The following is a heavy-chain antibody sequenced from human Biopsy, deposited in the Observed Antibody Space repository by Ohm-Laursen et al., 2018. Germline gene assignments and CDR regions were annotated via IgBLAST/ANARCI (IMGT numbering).Heavy chain of an antibody. Sequence: GASVKVSCKVSGYTLTELSIHWVQQTGGNGLEWLGGFDREERQTVYAEKFQGRVTMTEDTSTDTVYMEVTSLGSDDTAVYYCATGPYYDTRFYYNVRPFDFWGQGTLVTVSS. D-gene: IGHD3-10*01. CDR3: ATGPYYDTRFYYNVRPFDF. CDR1: GYTLTELS. J-gene: IGHJ4*02. V-gene: IGHV1-24*01. CDR2: FDREERQT.